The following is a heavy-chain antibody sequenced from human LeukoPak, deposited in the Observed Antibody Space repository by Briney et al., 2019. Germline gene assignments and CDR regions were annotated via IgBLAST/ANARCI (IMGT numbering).Heavy chain of an antibody. CDR1: GFTFSSYA. J-gene: IGHJ3*01. D-gene: IGHD2-15*01. V-gene: IGHV3-30*04. CDR3: ARGQHRVAYSVDAFDV. Sequence: PGGSLRLSCAASGFTFSSYAMHWVRQAPGKGLEWVAVISYHGTNKDYADSVKGRFTISRDNSKNTLYLQMNSLRPEDTAVYYCARGQHRVAYSVDAFDVWGQGTMVTVSS. CDR2: ISYHGTNK.